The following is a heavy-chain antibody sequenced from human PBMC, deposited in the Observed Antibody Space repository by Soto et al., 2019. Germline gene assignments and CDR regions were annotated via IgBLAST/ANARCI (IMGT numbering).Heavy chain of an antibody. D-gene: IGHD2-21*02. Sequence: EVQLVESGGGLVQPGGSLRLSCAASGFTFSSYDMHWVRQATGKGLEWVSAIGTAGDTYYPGSVKGRFTISSENAKNSLYLQMNSLRAEDTAVYYCARAYCGGDCYSATSSLFDYWGQGTLVTVSS. CDR1: GFTFSSYD. CDR3: ARAYCGGDCYSATSSLFDY. V-gene: IGHV3-13*01. CDR2: IGTAGDT. J-gene: IGHJ4*02.